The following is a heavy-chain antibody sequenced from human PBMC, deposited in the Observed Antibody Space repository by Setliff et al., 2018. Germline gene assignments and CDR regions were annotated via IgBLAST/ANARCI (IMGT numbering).Heavy chain of an antibody. D-gene: IGHD5-18*01. CDR3: ARLPPLHTPMALTFDY. J-gene: IGHJ4*02. Sequence: SETLSLTCTVSGGSVRGYYWSWIRQPPGKGLEWIGYMYYSGDTNYNPSLKSRVTISVDTSKNQFSLELRSVTAADTAVYYCARLPPLHTPMALTFDYWGQGIRGTVS. CDR2: MYYSGDT. V-gene: IGHV4-59*08. CDR1: GGSVRGYY.